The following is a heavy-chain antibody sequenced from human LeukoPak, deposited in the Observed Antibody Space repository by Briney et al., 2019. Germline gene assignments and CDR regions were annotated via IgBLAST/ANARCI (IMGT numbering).Heavy chain of an antibody. CDR1: GGSISSYY. J-gene: IGHJ3*02. D-gene: IGHD6-19*01. Sequence: SETLSLTCTVSGGSISSYYWSWIRQPPGKGLEWIGNIYYSGSTNYNPSLKSRVTISVDTSKNQFSLKLSSVTAADTAVYYCARWWLVGEAFDIWGQGTMVTVSS. CDR2: IYYSGST. CDR3: ARWWLVGEAFDI. V-gene: IGHV4-59*01.